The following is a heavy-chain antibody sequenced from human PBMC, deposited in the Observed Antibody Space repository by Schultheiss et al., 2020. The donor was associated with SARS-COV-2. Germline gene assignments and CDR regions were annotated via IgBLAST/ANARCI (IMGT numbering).Heavy chain of an antibody. Sequence: GESLKISCAASGFTFSSYAVHWVRQAPGKGLEWVAVVSDDGNNKYYADSVKGRFTISRDNSKNTLYLQMNSLRPEDTAVYYCARGGYYDFWKTFYYYYMDVWGKGTTVTVSS. CDR2: VSDDGNNK. J-gene: IGHJ6*03. D-gene: IGHD3-3*01. CDR1: GFTFSSYA. CDR3: ARGGYYDFWKTFYYYYMDV. V-gene: IGHV3-30*04.